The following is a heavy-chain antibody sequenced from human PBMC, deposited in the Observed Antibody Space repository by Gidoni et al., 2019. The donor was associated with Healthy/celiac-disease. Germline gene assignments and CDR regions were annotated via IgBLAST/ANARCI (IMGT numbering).Heavy chain of an antibody. V-gene: IGHV3-30*18. Sequence: QVQLVESGGGVVQPGRSLRPSCAASGFTFSSYGMHWVRQAPGEGLEWVAVISYDGSNKYYADSVKGRFTISRDNSKNTLYLQMNSLRAEDTAVYYCAKDLGGYYHPWYYYYGMDVWGQGTTVTVSS. J-gene: IGHJ6*02. CDR1: GFTFSSYG. CDR3: AKDLGGYYHPWYYYYGMDV. D-gene: IGHD3-22*01. CDR2: ISYDGSNK.